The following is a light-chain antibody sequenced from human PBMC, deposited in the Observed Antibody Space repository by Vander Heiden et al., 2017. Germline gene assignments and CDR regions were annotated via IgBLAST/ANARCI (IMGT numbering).Light chain of an antibody. V-gene: IGKV1-5*03. CDR1: QSIGSW. CDR3: QQYNSYSRT. CDR2: KAS. J-gene: IGKJ1*01. Sequence: DIQMTQSPSTLSAFVGDRVIITCRASQSIGSWLAWYQQKPGKAPNLLIYKASSLEGGVPSRFSGSGSGTEFTLTISSLQPDDFATYYCQQYNSYSRTFGQGTKVEIK.